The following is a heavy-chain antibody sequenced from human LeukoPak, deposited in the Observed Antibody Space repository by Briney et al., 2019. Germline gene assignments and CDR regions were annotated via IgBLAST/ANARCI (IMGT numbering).Heavy chain of an antibody. Sequence: ASVKVSCKASGGTFGSYAISWVRQAPGQGLEWMGGMLPSFGATKYSQKFQDRVTITADVSTTTVYMDLTSLSSEDTALYYCARPLNTMVRGITTATDFFSYAMDGWGQGTAVTVSS. CDR1: GGTFGSYA. V-gene: IGHV1-69*13. CDR3: ARPLNTMVRGITTATDFFSYAMDG. J-gene: IGHJ6*02. CDR2: MLPSFGAT. D-gene: IGHD3-10*01.